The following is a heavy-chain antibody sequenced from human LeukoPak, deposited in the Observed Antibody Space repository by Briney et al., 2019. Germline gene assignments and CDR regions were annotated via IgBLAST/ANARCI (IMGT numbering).Heavy chain of an antibody. Sequence: GGSLRLSCAASGFTVGNYWMSWVRQAPGKGLEWVANIKQDGSEKYYVDSVKGRFTISRDNAKISLYLQMNSPRAEDMAVYYCARVQGSSGPGIFDYRGQGTLVTVSS. J-gene: IGHJ4*02. CDR2: IKQDGSEK. V-gene: IGHV3-7*01. CDR1: GFTVGNYW. CDR3: ARVQGSSGPGIFDY. D-gene: IGHD6-19*01.